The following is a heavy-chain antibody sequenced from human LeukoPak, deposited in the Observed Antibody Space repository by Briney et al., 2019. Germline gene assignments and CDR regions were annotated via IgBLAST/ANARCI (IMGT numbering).Heavy chain of an antibody. CDR1: GYTFTSYD. CDR2: MNPNSGNT. CDR3: ARGNAGELLDY. D-gene: IGHD3-10*01. J-gene: IGHJ4*02. V-gene: IGHV1-8*03. Sequence: ASVKVSCKASGYTFTSYDINWVRQATGQGLEWMGWMNPNSGNTGYAQKFQGRVTITRTTSIRTAYMELSSLRSEDTAVYYCARGNAGELLDYWGQGTLVTVSP.